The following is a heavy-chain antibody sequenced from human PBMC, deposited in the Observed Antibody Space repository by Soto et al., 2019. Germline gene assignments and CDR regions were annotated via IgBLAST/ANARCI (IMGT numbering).Heavy chain of an antibody. V-gene: IGHV4-59*01. J-gene: IGHJ4*02. CDR3: AREGYDTSGYYYFFV. D-gene: IGHD3-22*01. CDR2: IYYSGNT. Sequence: QVQLQESGPGLVKPSETLSLTCSVSGGSISNYYWSWIRQPPGKGLEWIGYIYYSGNTNYNPSLKSRVTISVDTSKNQFFLKLSSVTAADTAVYYCAREGYDTSGYYYFFVWGQGTLVTVSS. CDR1: GGSISNYY.